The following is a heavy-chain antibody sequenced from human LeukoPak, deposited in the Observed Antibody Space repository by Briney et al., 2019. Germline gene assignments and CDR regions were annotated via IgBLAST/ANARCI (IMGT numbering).Heavy chain of an antibody. CDR1: GGTFSSYA. Sequence: GSSVKVSCKASGGTFSSYAISWVRQAPGQGLEWMGGIIPIFGTANYAQKFQGRVTITADESTSTAYMELSSLRSDDTAVYYCARVSRYYFDYWGQGTLVTVSS. CDR2: IIPIFGTA. J-gene: IGHJ4*02. V-gene: IGHV1-69*01. CDR3: ARVSRYYFDY.